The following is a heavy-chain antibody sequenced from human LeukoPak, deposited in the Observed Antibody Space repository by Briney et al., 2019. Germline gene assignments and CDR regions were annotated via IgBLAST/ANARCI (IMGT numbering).Heavy chain of an antibody. D-gene: IGHD2-15*01. CDR3: VKWSLYWRGCYDY. J-gene: IGHJ4*02. V-gene: IGHV3-23*01. CDR1: GFTFRSYA. Sequence: GGSLRLSCAASGFTFRSYAMNWVRQVPGKGLEWVSGISGSGTGTYYADPVKGRFTIFRENSKNTLFLQMNSLGAEDTAVYYCVKWSLYWRGCYDYGGQGTVVSVSA. CDR2: ISGSGTGT.